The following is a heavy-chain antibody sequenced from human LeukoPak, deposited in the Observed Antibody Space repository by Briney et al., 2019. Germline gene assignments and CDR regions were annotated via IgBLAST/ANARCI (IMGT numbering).Heavy chain of an antibody. D-gene: IGHD2-21*02. Sequence: GGSLRLSCAASGFTFSSYWMSWVRQAPGKGLEWVSYISSSGRTIYYADPVKGRFTISRDNAKNSLYLQMNSLRAEDTAVYYCAALEIVVVTATPFDYWGQGTLVTVSS. J-gene: IGHJ4*02. CDR1: GFTFSSYW. V-gene: IGHV3-48*04. CDR3: AALEIVVVTATPFDY. CDR2: ISSSGRTI.